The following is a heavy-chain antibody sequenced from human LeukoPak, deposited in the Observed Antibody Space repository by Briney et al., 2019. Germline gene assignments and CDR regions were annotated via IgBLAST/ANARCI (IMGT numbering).Heavy chain of an antibody. CDR1: GYTFTSYG. D-gene: IGHD3-10*01. CDR2: ISAYSGDT. V-gene: IGHV1-18*01. Sequence: ASVKVSCKASGYTFTSYGISWVRQAPGQGLEWMGWISAYSGDTNYAQKFQGRVTMTRNTSISTAYMELSSLRSEDTAVYYCARGVQRGLDYWGQGTLVTVSS. CDR3: ARGVQRGLDY. J-gene: IGHJ4*02.